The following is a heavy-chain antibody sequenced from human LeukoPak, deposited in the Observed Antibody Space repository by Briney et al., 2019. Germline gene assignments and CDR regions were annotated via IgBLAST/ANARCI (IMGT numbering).Heavy chain of an antibody. CDR1: GGSISSYY. V-gene: IGHV4-4*07. CDR3: ARDPNDFGDYGALDI. D-gene: IGHD4-17*01. Sequence: PSETLSLTCTVSGGSISSYYWSWIRQPAGKGLEWIGRIYSSGSTNYDPSLRSRVTMSVDTSKNQFSLKLSSVTAADTAVYYCARDPNDFGDYGALDIWGQGTLVTVSS. J-gene: IGHJ3*02. CDR2: IYSSGST.